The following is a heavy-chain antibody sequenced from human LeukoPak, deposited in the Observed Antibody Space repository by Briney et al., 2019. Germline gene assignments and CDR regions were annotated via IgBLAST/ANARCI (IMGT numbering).Heavy chain of an antibody. CDR2: IYYSGST. CDR3: ARGSYGHSFDSGY. CDR1: GGSISSSTDY. J-gene: IGHJ4*02. V-gene: IGHV4-39*07. Sequence: SETLSLTCTVSGGSISSSTDYWGWMRQPPGKGVEWIGSIYYSGSTYYNPSLKSRVTISVDTSKNQFSLKLSSVTAADTAVYYCARGSYGHSFDSGYWGQGTLVTVSS. D-gene: IGHD5-18*01.